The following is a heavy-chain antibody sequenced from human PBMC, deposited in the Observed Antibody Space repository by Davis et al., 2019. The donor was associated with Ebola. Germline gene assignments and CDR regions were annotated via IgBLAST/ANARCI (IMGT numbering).Heavy chain of an antibody. J-gene: IGHJ4*02. D-gene: IGHD4-11*01. CDR1: GGTFSSYA. CDR2: IIPIFGTA. CDR3: AMRMTTVTTVFDH. V-gene: IGHV1-69*06. Sequence: SVKVSCKASGGTFSSYAISWVRQAPGQGLEWMGGIIPIFGTANYAQKFQGRVTITADKSTSTSYMELSSLRSEDTAVYYCAMRMTTVTTVFDHWGQGTLVTVSS.